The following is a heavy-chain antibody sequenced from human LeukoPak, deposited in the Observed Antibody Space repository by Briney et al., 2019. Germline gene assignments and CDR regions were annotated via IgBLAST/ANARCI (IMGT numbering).Heavy chain of an antibody. CDR1: GITFSRFW. D-gene: IGHD3-16*01. J-gene: IGHJ4*02. CDR2: INQDGSEK. Sequence: GGSLRLSCAASGITFSRFWMSWVRKAPGKGPQWVANINQDGSEKHYVDSVKGRFTISRDNAENSLYLQMNSLRAEDTAVYYCASGGHLDYWGQGALVTVAS. CDR3: ASGGHLDY. V-gene: IGHV3-7*03.